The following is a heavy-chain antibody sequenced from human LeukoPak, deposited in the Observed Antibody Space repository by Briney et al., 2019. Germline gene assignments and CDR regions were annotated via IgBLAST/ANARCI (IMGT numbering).Heavy chain of an antibody. J-gene: IGHJ4*02. V-gene: IGHV3-23*01. CDR3: AKSYSSGWNYFDY. CDR1: GFTFSSDA. Sequence: GGSLRLSCAASGFTFSSDAMSWVRQAPGKGLEWVSAISGSGGSTFYADSVKGRFTISRDNSKNTLYLQMNSLRAEDTAVYYCAKSYSSGWNYFDYWGQGTLVTVSS. D-gene: IGHD6-19*01. CDR2: ISGSGGST.